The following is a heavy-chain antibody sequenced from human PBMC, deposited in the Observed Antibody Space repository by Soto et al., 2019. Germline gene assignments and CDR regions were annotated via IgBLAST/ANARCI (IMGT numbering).Heavy chain of an antibody. CDR2: IGNDGREK. V-gene: IGHV3-33*07. CDR3: ATLNLYYHSLDI. CDR1: GFAFSRFG. J-gene: IGHJ3*02. D-gene: IGHD3-3*01. Sequence: GGSLRLSCAASGFAFSRFGMNWVRQAPGKGLEWVSVIGNDGREKYYADSVKGRFTISRDNSKNTLFLQMNSLRAEDTAVYYCATLNLYYHSLDIWGQGTMVTVSS.